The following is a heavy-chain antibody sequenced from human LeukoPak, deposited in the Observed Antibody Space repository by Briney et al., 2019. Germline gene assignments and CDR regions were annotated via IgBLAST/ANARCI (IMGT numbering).Heavy chain of an antibody. CDR2: INPSGGGT. CDR3: ATEVPRSSYFDY. CDR1: GYTFTSYY. Sequence: ASVKVSCKASGYTFTSYYMHWVRQAPGQGLEWMGIINPSGGGTTYAQKFQGRVTMTSDTSTSTAYMELSGLRSEDTAVYYCATEVPRSSYFDYWGQGTLVTVSS. D-gene: IGHD6-6*01. V-gene: IGHV1-46*01. J-gene: IGHJ4*02.